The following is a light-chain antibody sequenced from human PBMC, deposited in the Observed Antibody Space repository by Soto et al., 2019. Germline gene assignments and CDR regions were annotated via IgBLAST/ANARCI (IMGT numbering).Light chain of an antibody. V-gene: IGKV1-5*01. CDR1: QSLLHSNGYNY. CDR2: HAS. J-gene: IGKJ1*01. CDR3: QQYNSYS. Sequence: MTQSPLSLPVTPGEPASISCRSSQSLLHSNGYNYLAWYQQKPGTAPKVLIYHASNLQSGVPSRFSGSGSGTEFTLTISSLQPDDFATYYCQQYNSYSFGQGTKVAIK.